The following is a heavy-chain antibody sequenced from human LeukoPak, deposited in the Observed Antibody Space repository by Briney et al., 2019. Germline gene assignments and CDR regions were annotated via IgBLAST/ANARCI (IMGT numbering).Heavy chain of an antibody. Sequence: GGSLRLSCAASGFTFSGYSMNWVRQAPGKGLEWVSSISSGSSFIYYADSVKGRFTVSRDNAKNALFLQMNSLRDEDTAVYYCAKDSGYSYGHGLDYWGQGTLVTVSS. CDR3: AKDSGYSYGHGLDY. CDR1: GFTFSGYS. CDR2: ISSGSSFI. D-gene: IGHD5-18*01. V-gene: IGHV3-21*01. J-gene: IGHJ4*02.